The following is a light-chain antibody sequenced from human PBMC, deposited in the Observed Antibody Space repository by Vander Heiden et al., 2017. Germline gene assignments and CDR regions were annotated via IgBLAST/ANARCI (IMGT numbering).Light chain of an antibody. Sequence: DLVMTQSPLSLPVTSGEPASISCRSSQSLLHSNGYNYLDWYLQKPGQSPQLLIYGGSNRASGVPDRFSGSGSGTDFTLKISRVEAEDVGVYYCMQALQTPYTFGQGTKLEIK. V-gene: IGKV2-28*01. CDR3: MQALQTPYT. CDR2: GGS. J-gene: IGKJ2*01. CDR1: QSLLHSNGYNY.